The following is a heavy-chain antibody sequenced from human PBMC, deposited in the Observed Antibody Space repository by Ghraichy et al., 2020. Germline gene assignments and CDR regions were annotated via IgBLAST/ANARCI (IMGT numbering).Heavy chain of an antibody. D-gene: IGHD6-19*01. Sequence: ASVKVSCKASGYTFTSSGISWVRQAPGQGLEWMGWISAYNGNTNYAQKLQGRVTMTTDTSTSTAYMELRSLRSDDTAVYYCARERRPYSSGLNWFDPWGQGTLVNVSA. J-gene: IGHJ5*02. CDR2: ISAYNGNT. CDR1: GYTFTSSG. V-gene: IGHV1-18*04. CDR3: ARERRPYSSGLNWFDP.